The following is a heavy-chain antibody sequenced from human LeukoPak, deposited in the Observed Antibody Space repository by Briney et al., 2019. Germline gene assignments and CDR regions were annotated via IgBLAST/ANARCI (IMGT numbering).Heavy chain of an antibody. Sequence: PSETLSLTCTVSGGSISSGGYYWSWIRQHPGKGLEWIGYIYYSGSTYYNPSLKSRVTISVDTSKNQFSLKLSSVTAADTAVYYCARGRTMIVVVWGQGTLVTVSS. D-gene: IGHD3-22*01. V-gene: IGHV4-31*03. CDR1: GGSISSGGYY. J-gene: IGHJ4*02. CDR3: ARGRTMIVVV. CDR2: IYYSGST.